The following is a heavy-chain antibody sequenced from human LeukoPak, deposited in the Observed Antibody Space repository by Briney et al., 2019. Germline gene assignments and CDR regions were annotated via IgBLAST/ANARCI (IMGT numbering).Heavy chain of an antibody. CDR2: IEQDGSEK. V-gene: IGHV3-7*01. CDR3: ASTYSSNNYYYYYVDV. CDR1: GFTFSSYW. J-gene: IGHJ6*03. D-gene: IGHD6-13*01. Sequence: PGGSLRLSCAASGFTFSSYWMSWVRQAPGKGLEWVANIEQDGSEKYYVDSVKGRFTISRDNAKNSLDLQMNSLRAEDTAVYYCASTYSSNNYYYYYVDVWGKGTTVTVSS.